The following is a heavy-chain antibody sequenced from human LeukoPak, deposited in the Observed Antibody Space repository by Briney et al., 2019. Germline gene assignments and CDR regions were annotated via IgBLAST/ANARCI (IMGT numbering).Heavy chain of an antibody. J-gene: IGHJ3*01. V-gene: IGHV3-23*01. CDR2: MSGSGGRT. CDR3: ARGSGSDDAFDL. CDR1: GFTFSSYG. D-gene: IGHD1-26*01. Sequence: GGSLRLSCAASGFTFSSYGMSWVRQAPGKGLEGGSAMSGSGGRTYYADSVKGRFTISRDKSKNTLYLQMNSLRAEDTALYYCARGSGSDDAFDLWGQGTMVTVSS.